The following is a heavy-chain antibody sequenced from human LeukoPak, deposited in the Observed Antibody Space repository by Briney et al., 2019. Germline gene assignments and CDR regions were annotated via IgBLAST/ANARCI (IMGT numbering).Heavy chain of an antibody. CDR3: TRTFLSGDGYKVGYFDY. CDR1: GLTVSSNY. D-gene: IGHD5-24*01. J-gene: IGHJ4*02. Sequence: AGSLRLSCAASGLTVSSNYMSWVRQAPGKGLKWVSLIYSSGSTYYADSVKGRFTISRDNSKNTLFLQMNSLTAEDTAMYYCTRTFLSGDGYKVGYFDYWGQGTLVTVSS. CDR2: IYSSGST. V-gene: IGHV3-53*01.